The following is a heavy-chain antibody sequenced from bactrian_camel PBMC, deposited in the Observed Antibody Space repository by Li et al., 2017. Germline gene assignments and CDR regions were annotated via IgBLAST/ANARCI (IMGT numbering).Heavy chain of an antibody. V-gene: IGHV3S57*01. CDR3: AAEGPLFMGTRSWAAPSEYNV. D-gene: IGHD3*01. CDR1: GNTSSRYC. J-gene: IGHJ4*01. CDR2: IESDGTI. Sequence: QVQLVESGGGSVQAGGSLRLSCVASGNTSSRYCLGWFRQTPGTEREGIARIESDGTIHYAESVKGRFTVSRDIAKNTLHLQMNDLKPEDTAKYYCAAEGPLFMGTRSWAAPSEYNVWGQGTQVTVS.